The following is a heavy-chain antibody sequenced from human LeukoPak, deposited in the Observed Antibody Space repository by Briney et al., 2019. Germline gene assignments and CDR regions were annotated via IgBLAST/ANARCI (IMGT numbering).Heavy chain of an antibody. Sequence: PSETLSLTCTVSGGSISSSSYYWGWIRQPPGKGLEWIGSIYYSGSTYYNPSLKSRVTISVDTSKNQFSLKLSSVTAADTAVYYCASSRYDSSGPTDYWGQGTLVTVSS. V-gene: IGHV4-39*07. CDR3: ASSRYDSSGPTDY. CDR1: GGSISSSSYY. D-gene: IGHD3-22*01. J-gene: IGHJ4*02. CDR2: IYYSGST.